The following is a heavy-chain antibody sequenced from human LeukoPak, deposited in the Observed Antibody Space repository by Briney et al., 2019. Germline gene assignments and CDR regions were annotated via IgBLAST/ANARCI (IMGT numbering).Heavy chain of an antibody. CDR1: GFTFSAYS. CDR3: ARVYGGSTIYDVNY. CDR2: ISSTSSYI. Sequence: GGSLRLSCAASGFTFSAYSMNWVRQAPGKGLEWVSAISSTSSYIKYVDSVKGRFTISRDNAKNSLYLRMNSLRVEDTAVYYCARVYGGSTIYDVNYWGQGTLVTVSS. V-gene: IGHV3-21*01. J-gene: IGHJ4*02. D-gene: IGHD3-16*01.